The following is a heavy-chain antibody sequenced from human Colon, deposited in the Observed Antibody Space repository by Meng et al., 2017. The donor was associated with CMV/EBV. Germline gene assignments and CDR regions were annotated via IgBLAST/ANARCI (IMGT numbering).Heavy chain of an antibody. D-gene: IGHD6-6*01. V-gene: IGHV3-21*01. CDR2: ISSSSYI. Sequence: GESLKISCAASGFTFSSYSMNWVRQAPGKGLEWVSSISSSSYIYYADSVKGRFTISRDNAKNSLYLQMNSLRAEDTAVYYCARFHSSSSPLPGLLFDYWGQGTLVTVSS. CDR1: GFTFSSYS. CDR3: ARFHSSSSPLPGLLFDY. J-gene: IGHJ4*02.